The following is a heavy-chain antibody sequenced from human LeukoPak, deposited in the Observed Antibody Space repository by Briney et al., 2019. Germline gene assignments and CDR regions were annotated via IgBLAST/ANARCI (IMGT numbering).Heavy chain of an antibody. J-gene: IGHJ4*02. V-gene: IGHV3-64*01. CDR1: GFTFSSYA. D-gene: IGHD6-19*01. Sequence: GGSLRLSCAASGFTFSSYAMHWVRQAPGKGLEYVSAISSNGGSTYYANSVKGRFTISRDNSKNTLYLQVGSLRAEDMAVYYCARGIAVREPVYYFDYWGQGTLVTVSS. CDR3: ARGIAVREPVYYFDY. CDR2: ISSNGGST.